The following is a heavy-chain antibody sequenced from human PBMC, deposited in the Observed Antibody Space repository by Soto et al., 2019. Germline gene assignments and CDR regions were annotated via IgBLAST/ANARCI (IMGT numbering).Heavy chain of an antibody. CDR3: ARQDCSGGSCYSSRHYYYGMDV. CDR1: GYSFTSYW. Sequence: VESLKISCKGSGYSFTSYWIAWVRQVPGKGLEWMGIMYPADSDVRHSPSFQGQVTISVDKSLSTAYLQWSSLKASDPAMYYCARQDCSGGSCYSSRHYYYGMDVWGQGTTVTVS. CDR2: MYPADSDV. J-gene: IGHJ6*02. V-gene: IGHV5-51*01. D-gene: IGHD2-15*01.